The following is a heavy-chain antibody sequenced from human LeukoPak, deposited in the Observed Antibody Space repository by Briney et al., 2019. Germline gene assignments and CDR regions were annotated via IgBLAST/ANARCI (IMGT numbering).Heavy chain of an antibody. CDR3: AKVGFNA. CDR1: GYTFTSYG. J-gene: IGHJ5*02. CDR2: INPNSGGT. Sequence: GASVKVSCKASGYTFTSYGISWVRQAPGQGLEWMGWINPNSGGTKYAQKFQGRVTMSRDTSISTVYMELSRLRSDDTAVYYCAKVGFNAWGQGTLVTVSS. V-gene: IGHV1-2*02.